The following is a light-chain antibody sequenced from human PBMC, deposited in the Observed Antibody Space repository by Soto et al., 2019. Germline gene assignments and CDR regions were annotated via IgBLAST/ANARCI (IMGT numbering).Light chain of an antibody. CDR3: CSYAGSYTLV. CDR2: DVN. V-gene: IGLV2-11*01. J-gene: IGLJ2*01. Sequence: QPVLTQPRSVSGSPGQSVTISCTGTSSDVGGYNYVSWYQQHPGKAPKLMICDVNKRPSGVPDRFSGSKSGNTASLTISGLQAEDEADYYCCSYAGSYTLVFGGGTKLTVL. CDR1: SSDVGGYNY.